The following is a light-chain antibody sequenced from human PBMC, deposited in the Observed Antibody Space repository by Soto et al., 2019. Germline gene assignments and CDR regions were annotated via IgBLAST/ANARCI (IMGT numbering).Light chain of an antibody. CDR1: TSNVGDHF. Sequence: QTVVTQSPSVSGTPGQRVTISCSGGTSNVGDHFVYWYQQLPGAAPKLLIYRDDQRPSGVPDRFSGSKSGTSASLAISGLRSEDEADYYCTVWDDSLSGRVFGTGTKLTVL. CDR3: TVWDDSLSGRV. J-gene: IGLJ1*01. V-gene: IGLV1-47*01. CDR2: RDD.